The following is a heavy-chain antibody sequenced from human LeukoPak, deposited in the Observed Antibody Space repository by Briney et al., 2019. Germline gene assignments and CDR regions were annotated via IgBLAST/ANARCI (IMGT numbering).Heavy chain of an antibody. J-gene: IGHJ4*02. CDR3: AREMATINYFDY. CDR2: IDPSDSYT. Sequence: GESLKISCKGSGYSFTSYWISWVRQMPGKGLERMGRIDPSDSYTNYSPSFQGHVTISADKSISTAYLQWSSLKASDTAMYYCAREMATINYFDYWGQGTLVTVSS. D-gene: IGHD5-24*01. CDR1: GYSFTSYW. V-gene: IGHV5-10-1*01.